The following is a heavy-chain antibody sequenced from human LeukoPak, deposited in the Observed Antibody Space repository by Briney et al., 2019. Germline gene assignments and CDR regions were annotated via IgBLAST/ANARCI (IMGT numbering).Heavy chain of an antibody. V-gene: IGHV3-30*02. CDR1: GFTFSSYG. J-gene: IGHJ4*02. CDR3: AKVASGSKVASGIYHFDY. D-gene: IGHD1-26*01. Sequence: GGSLRLSCAASGFTFSSYGIHWVRQAPGKGLEWVAFIRYDGSNKYYADSVKGRFTISRDNSKNTLYLQMNSLRAEDTAVYYCAKVASGSKVASGIYHFDYWGQGTLVTASS. CDR2: IRYDGSNK.